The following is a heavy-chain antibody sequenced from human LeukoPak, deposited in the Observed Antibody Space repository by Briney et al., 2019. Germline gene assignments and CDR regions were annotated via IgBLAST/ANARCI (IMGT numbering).Heavy chain of an antibody. CDR3: AKPYPTLTTVGVLDN. D-gene: IGHD4-23*01. J-gene: IGHJ4*02. CDR1: GFTSSNYA. CDR2: ISYDANTQ. V-gene: IGHV3-30*18. Sequence: PGGSLRLSCAASGFTSSNYAMHWVRQAPGKGLEWVAAISYDANTQHYADPVKGRFTISRDNSKNTVYLQINTLRAEDAAVYYCAKPYPTLTTVGVLDNWGQGTLVTVSS.